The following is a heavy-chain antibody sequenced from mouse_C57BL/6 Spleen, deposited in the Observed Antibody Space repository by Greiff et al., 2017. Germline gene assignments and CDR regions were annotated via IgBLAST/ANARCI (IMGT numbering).Heavy chain of an antibody. J-gene: IGHJ4*01. V-gene: IGHV5-17*01. Sequence: EVNLVESGGGLVKPGGSLKLSCAASGFTFSDYGMHWVRQAPEKGLEWVAYISSGSSTIYYADTVKGRFTISRDNAKNTLFLQMTSLRSEDTAMYYCARDPTVVATDAMDYWGQGTSVTVSS. CDR2: ISSGSSTI. D-gene: IGHD1-1*01. CDR1: GFTFSDYG. CDR3: ARDPTVVATDAMDY.